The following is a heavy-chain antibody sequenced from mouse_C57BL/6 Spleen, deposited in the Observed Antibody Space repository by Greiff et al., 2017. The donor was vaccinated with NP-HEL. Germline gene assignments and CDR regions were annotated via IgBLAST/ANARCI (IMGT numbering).Heavy chain of an antibody. J-gene: IGHJ2*01. V-gene: IGHV5-12*01. CDR1: GFTFSDYY. CDR3: ARHNYNYFDY. Sequence: EVQRVESGGGLVQPGGSLKLSCAASGFTFSDYYMYWVRQTPEKRLEWVAYISNGGGSTYYPDTVKGRFTISRDNAKNTLYLQMSRLKSEDTAMYYCARHNYNYFDYWGQGTTLTVSS. D-gene: IGHD1-3*01. CDR2: ISNGGGST.